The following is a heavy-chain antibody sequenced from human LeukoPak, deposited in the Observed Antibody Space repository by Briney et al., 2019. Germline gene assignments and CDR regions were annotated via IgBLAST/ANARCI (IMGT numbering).Heavy chain of an antibody. D-gene: IGHD6-19*01. V-gene: IGHV4-38-2*02. J-gene: IGHJ4*02. CDR1: GYSISSGYY. Sequence: SETLSLTCAVSGYSISSGYYWGWIRQPPGQGLEWIGSIYHSGSTYYNPSLKSRVTISVDTSKNQFSLKLSSVTAADTAVYYCARDQSAYSSGWYSNFDYWGQGTLVTVSS. CDR2: IYHSGST. CDR3: ARDQSAYSSGWYSNFDY.